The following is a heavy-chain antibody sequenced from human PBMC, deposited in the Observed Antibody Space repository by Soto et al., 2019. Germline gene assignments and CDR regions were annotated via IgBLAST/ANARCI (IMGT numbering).Heavy chain of an antibody. V-gene: IGHV3-30*18. J-gene: IGHJ4*02. CDR1: GFTFSSYG. Sequence: GWSLRLSCAASGFTFSSYGMHWGRQAPGKGMEWVAVISYDGSNKYYADSVKGRFTISRDNSKNTLYLQMNSLRAEDTAVYYCAKHRHDILTGYFDYWGQGTLVTVSS. CDR2: ISYDGSNK. D-gene: IGHD3-9*01. CDR3: AKHRHDILTGYFDY.